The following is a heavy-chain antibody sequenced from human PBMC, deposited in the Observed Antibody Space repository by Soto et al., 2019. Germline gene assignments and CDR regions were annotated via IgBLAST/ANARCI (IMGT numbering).Heavy chain of an antibody. J-gene: IGHJ3*02. Sequence: GGSLRLSCAASGFTFSNAWMSWVRQAPGKGLEWVGRIKSKTDGGTTDYAAPVKGRFTISRDDSKNTLYLQMNSLKTEDTAVYYCTTDLFLTLPNNDAFDIWGQGTMVTVSS. V-gene: IGHV3-15*01. CDR1: GFTFSNAW. CDR2: IKSKTDGGTT. CDR3: TTDLFLTLPNNDAFDI.